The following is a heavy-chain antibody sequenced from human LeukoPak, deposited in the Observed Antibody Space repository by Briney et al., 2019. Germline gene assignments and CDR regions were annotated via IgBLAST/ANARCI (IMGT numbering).Heavy chain of an antibody. V-gene: IGHV3-33*06. D-gene: IGHD6-19*01. CDR2: IWYDGSNK. CDR3: AKDRPSSGWYLDY. J-gene: IGHJ4*02. Sequence: GGSLRLSCAASGFTFSSYGMHWVRQAPGKGLEWVAVIWYDGSNKYYADSVKGRFTISRDNSKNTLYLQMNSLRAEDTAVYCCAKDRPSSGWYLDYWGQGTLVTVSS. CDR1: GFTFSSYG.